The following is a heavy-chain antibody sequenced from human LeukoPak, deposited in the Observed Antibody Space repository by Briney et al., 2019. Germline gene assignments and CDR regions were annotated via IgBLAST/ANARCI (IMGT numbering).Heavy chain of an antibody. CDR2: ISWNSGSI. V-gene: IGHV3-9*01. D-gene: IGHD4-11*01. Sequence: PGGSLRLSCVASGFSLSSHWMHWVRQAPGKGLEWVSGISWNSGSIGYADSVKGRFTISRDNAKNSLYLQMNSLRAEDTALYYCAKGDYTIYNWFDPWGQGTLVTVSS. CDR1: GFSLSSHW. CDR3: AKGDYTIYNWFDP. J-gene: IGHJ5*02.